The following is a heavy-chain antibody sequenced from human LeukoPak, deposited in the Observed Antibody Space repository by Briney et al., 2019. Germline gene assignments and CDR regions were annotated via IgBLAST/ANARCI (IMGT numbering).Heavy chain of an antibody. CDR1: GGSISSYY. J-gene: IGHJ5*02. CDR3: AREYGGTGWDNWFDP. Sequence: SETLSLTCTVSGGSISSYYWSWIRQPPGKGLEWIGHIYYSGSTNYNPSLKSRATISVDTSKNQFSLKLSSVTAADTAVYYCAREYGGTGWDNWFDPWGQGTLVTVSS. CDR2: IYYSGST. V-gene: IGHV4-59*01. D-gene: IGHD4/OR15-4a*01.